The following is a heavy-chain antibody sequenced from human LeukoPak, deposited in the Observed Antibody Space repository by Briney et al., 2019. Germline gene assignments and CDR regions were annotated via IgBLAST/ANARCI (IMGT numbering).Heavy chain of an antibody. CDR3: ARSPCSSSSIGIDY. CDR1: GFTFSSYW. CDR2: INTDGSST. J-gene: IGHJ4*02. Sequence: GGSLRLSCAASGFTFSSYWMHWVRQAPGKGLVWVSRINTDGSSTSYADSVKGRFTISRDNAKNTLYLQMNSLRAEDTAVYYCARSPCSSSSIGIDYWGQGTLVTVSS. V-gene: IGHV3-74*01. D-gene: IGHD6-6*01.